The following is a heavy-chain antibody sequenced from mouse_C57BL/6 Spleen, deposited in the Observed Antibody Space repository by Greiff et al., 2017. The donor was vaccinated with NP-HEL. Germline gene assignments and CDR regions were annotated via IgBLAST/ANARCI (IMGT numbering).Heavy chain of an antibody. V-gene: IGHV1-26*01. D-gene: IGHD2-3*01. CDR1: GYTFTDYH. J-gene: IGHJ3*01. CDR2: INPNNGGT. CDR3: ARGIYDGYSWFAY. Sequence: VQLQQSGPELVKPGASVKISCKASGYTFTDYHMNWVKQSHGKSLEWIGDINPNNGGTSYNQKFKGKATLTVDKSSSTAYMELRSLTSEDSAVYYCARGIYDGYSWFAYWGQGTLVTVSA.